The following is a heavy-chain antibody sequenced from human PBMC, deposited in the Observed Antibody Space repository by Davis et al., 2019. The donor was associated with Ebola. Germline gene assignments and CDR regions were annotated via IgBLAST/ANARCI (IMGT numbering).Heavy chain of an antibody. Sequence: ASVKVSCKASGYSFTTYAIHWVRQAPGQRLEWMGWINAGKGNTKYSQKLQGRVTMTTDTSTSTAYMELRSLRSDDTAVYYCARDKQQLTTGPNWFDPWGQGTLVTVSS. CDR1: GYSFTTYA. CDR2: INAGKGNT. J-gene: IGHJ5*02. CDR3: ARDKQQLTTGPNWFDP. V-gene: IGHV1-3*01. D-gene: IGHD6-13*01.